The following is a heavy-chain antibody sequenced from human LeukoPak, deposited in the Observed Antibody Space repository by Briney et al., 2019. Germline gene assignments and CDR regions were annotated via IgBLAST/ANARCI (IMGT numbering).Heavy chain of an antibody. CDR3: ASRSSIWSGYQDTLYYFDS. J-gene: IGHJ4*02. CDR1: GGSISSYY. D-gene: IGHD3-3*01. CDR2: IYYSGST. V-gene: IGHV4-59*01. Sequence: PSETLSLTCTVSGGSISSYYWSWIRQPPGKRLEWIGHIYYSGSTNYNPSLKSRVTISVDTSKNQFSLKLNSVTAADTAGYYCASRSSIWSGYQDTLYYFDSWGQGTLVTVSS.